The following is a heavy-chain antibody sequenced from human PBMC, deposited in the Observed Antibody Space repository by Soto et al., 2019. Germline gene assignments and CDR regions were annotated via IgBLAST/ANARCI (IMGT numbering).Heavy chain of an antibody. J-gene: IGHJ3*02. CDR1: GFSFSSHW. D-gene: IGHD1-1*01. CDR2: IKQNGGEE. CDR3: XXXEGYSFDI. V-gene: IGHV3-7*01. Sequence: EVQLVESGGGLVQPGGSLRLSCAASGFSFSSHWMSWVRQAPGKRLEWVANIKQNGGEEHYLDSVKGRFTLSRDNAKXXXXXXXXXXXXXXXXXXXXXXXEGYSFDIRGPGTMVTVSS.